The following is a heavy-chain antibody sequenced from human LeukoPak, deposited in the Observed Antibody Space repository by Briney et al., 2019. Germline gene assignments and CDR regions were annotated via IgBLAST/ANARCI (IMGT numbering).Heavy chain of an antibody. J-gene: IGHJ6*02. CDR2: ISGSGGSA. Sequence: PGGSLRLSCTASGLTFTYYAMTWVRQAPGKGLEWVSLISGSGGSAKYADSVKGRFTISRDNSKNTLFLQMSSLRAEDTAIYYCAKVGSSGWYAMAVWGRGTSVTVS. CDR1: GLTFTYYA. D-gene: IGHD6-19*01. V-gene: IGHV3-23*01. CDR3: AKVGSSGWYAMAV.